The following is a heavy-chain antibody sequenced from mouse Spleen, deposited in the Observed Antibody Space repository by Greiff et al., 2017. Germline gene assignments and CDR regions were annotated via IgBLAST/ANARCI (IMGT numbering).Heavy chain of an antibody. CDR3: ARGGVVPYAMDY. CDR1: GYTFTDYY. CDR2: INPNNGGT. D-gene: IGHD1-1*01. V-gene: IGHV1-26*01. J-gene: IGHJ4*01. Sequence: EVQLQQSGPELVKPGASVKISCKASGYTFTDYYMNWVKQSHGKSLEWIGDINPNNGGTSYNQKFKGKATLTVDKSSSTAYMELRSLTSEDSAVYYCARGGVVPYAMDYWGQGTSVTVSS.